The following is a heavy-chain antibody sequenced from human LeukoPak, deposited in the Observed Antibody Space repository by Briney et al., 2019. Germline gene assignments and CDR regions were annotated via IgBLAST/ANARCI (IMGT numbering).Heavy chain of an antibody. J-gene: IGHJ4*02. Sequence: GASVKVSCKASGYTFTSYYMHWVRQAPGQGLEWMGIINPSGGSTSYAQKFQGRVTMTRDTSTSTVYMELSSLRSEDTAVYYCARDLPAMVRGSIPGYWGQGTLVTVSS. CDR1: GYTFTSYY. CDR3: ARDLPAMVRGSIPGY. V-gene: IGHV1-46*01. CDR2: INPSGGST. D-gene: IGHD3-10*01.